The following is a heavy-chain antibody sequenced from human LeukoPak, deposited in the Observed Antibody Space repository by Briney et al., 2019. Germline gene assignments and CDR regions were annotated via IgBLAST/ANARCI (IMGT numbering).Heavy chain of an antibody. CDR3: ARNLWFGESSDAFDM. Sequence: ASVKVSCKASGYSFTGHYMHWVRQAPGQGLEWMGWINPKSGGTNYAQKFQGKVTMTRDTSISTAYMDMSSLRSDDTAVYYCARNLWFGESSDAFDMWGQGTMVTVSS. CDR2: INPKSGGT. V-gene: IGHV1-2*02. CDR1: GYSFTGHY. J-gene: IGHJ3*02. D-gene: IGHD3-10*01.